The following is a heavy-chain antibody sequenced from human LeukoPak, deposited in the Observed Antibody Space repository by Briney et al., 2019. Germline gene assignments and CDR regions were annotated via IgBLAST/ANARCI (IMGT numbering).Heavy chain of an antibody. CDR2: IYYSGST. D-gene: IGHD3-10*01. Sequence: PSETLSLTCTVSGGSISSSSYYWGWIRQAPGKGLEWIGRIYYSGSTYYNPSLKSRVTISVDTSKNQFSLKLNSVTAADTAVYYCAKYSGSYIDWVQGTPVTVSS. J-gene: IGHJ4*02. CDR1: GGSISSSSYY. V-gene: IGHV4-39*01. CDR3: AKYSGSYID.